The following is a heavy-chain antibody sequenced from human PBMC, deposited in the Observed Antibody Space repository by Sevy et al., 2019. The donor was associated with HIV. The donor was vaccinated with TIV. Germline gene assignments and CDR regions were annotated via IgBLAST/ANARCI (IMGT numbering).Heavy chain of an antibody. D-gene: IGHD3-9*01. CDR3: GGDSDNYDILTGYYPFDY. V-gene: IGHV1-46*01. J-gene: IGHJ4*02. Sequence: ASVKVSCKASGYTFTSYYMHWVRQAPGQGLEWMGIINPIGGSTNYAQKFQGRVTMTRDTSTSTVYMELSSLGSEDTAVYYCGGDSDNYDILTGYYPFDYWGQGTLVTVSS. CDR1: GYTFTSYY. CDR2: INPIGGST.